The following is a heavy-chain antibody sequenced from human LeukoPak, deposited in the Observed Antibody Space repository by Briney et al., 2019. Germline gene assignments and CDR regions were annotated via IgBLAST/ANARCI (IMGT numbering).Heavy chain of an antibody. V-gene: IGHV3-64*01. CDR1: GFTFSSYA. CDR3: ARVPSSGYYYGWIDP. CDR2: ISSSGGST. D-gene: IGHD3-22*01. J-gene: IGHJ5*02. Sequence: GGSLRLSCAASGFTFSSYAMHWVRQAPEKGLEYVSAISSSGGSTYYANSVKGRFTISRDNSKNTLYLQMGSLRAEDMAVYYCARVPSSGYYYGWIDPWGQGTLVTVSS.